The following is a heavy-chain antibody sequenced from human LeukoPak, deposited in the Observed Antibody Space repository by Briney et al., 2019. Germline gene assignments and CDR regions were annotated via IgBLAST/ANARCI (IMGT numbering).Heavy chain of an antibody. CDR1: GYTFTSYY. Sequence: ASVKVSCKASGYTFTSYYMHWVRQAPGQGLEWMGIINPSGGSTSYAQKSQGRVTMTRDMSTSTVYMELSSLRSEDTAVYYCARGRDGYNYYYYYYYMDVWGKGTTVTVSS. J-gene: IGHJ6*03. D-gene: IGHD5-24*01. CDR3: ARGRDGYNYYYYYYYMDV. CDR2: INPSGGST. V-gene: IGHV1-46*01.